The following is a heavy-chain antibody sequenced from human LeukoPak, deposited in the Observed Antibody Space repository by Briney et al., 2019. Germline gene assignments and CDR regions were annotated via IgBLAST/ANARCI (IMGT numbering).Heavy chain of an antibody. Sequence: SETLSLTCAVYGGSFSGYYWSWIRQPPGKGLEWTGEINHSGSTNYNPSLKSRVTISVDTSKNQFSLKLSSVTAADTAVFYCARDRSSSWHFDYWGQGTLVTVSS. V-gene: IGHV4-34*01. CDR1: GGSFSGYY. D-gene: IGHD6-13*01. J-gene: IGHJ4*02. CDR2: INHSGST. CDR3: ARDRSSSWHFDY.